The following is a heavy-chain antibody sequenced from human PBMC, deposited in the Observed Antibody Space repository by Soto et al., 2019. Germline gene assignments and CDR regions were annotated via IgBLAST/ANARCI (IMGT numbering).Heavy chain of an antibody. J-gene: IGHJ4*02. CDR3: XXXXXXXXXXXXXXDY. CDR2: IPASGTGS. CDR1: GFMFSNSE. Sequence: EVQLLESGGDLVQPGGSLRLSCVASGFMFSNSEMSWVRQAPGEGLEXVSTIPASGTGSYYADSVRGRFTISRDNSKXXXXXXXXXXXXXXXXXXXXXXXXXXXXXXXXXXDYWGQGNLVTVSS. V-gene: IGHV3-23*01.